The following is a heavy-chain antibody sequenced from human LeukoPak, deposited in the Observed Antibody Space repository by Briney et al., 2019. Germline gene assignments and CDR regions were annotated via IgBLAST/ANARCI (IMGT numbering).Heavy chain of an antibody. CDR2: INTNTGNP. J-gene: IGHJ6*02. CDR3: ARDGGLYYYYGMDV. V-gene: IGHV7-4-1*01. Sequence: ASVKVSCKASGYTFTSYAMNWVRQAPGQGLEWMGWINTNTGNPTYAQGFTGRFVFSLDTSVSTAYLQIGSLKAEDTAVYYCARDGGLYYYYGMDVWGQGTTVTVSS. D-gene: IGHD3-3*01. CDR1: GYTFTSYA.